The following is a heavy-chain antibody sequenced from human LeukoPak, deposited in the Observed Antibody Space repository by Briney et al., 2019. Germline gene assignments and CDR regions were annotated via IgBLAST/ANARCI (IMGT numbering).Heavy chain of an antibody. J-gene: IGHJ4*02. Sequence: GGSLRLSCAASGFTVSTNYMSWVRQAPGKGLEWVSVIYTSGSTYYADSVKGRFTISRDNCKNTLWVQMNSMRAEDTAMYYCARGRHDFWNANVGFWGQGTLVTVSS. V-gene: IGHV3-53*01. D-gene: IGHD3-3*01. CDR1: GFTVSTNY. CDR2: IYTSGST. CDR3: ARGRHDFWNANVGF.